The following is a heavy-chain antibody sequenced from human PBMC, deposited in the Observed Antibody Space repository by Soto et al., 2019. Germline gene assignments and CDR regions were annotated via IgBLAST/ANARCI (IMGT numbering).Heavy chain of an antibody. D-gene: IGHD3-10*01. V-gene: IGHV4-59*08. Sequence: SDTLSLTCTVSAVSINSYYWSWVRQPPGAGLEWIGFIYYTGSTNFNPSLKSRLTMSIDTSKNHLSLKLSSVTAADTAVYYCARLSDHFGSGTRDYFFDYWGHGTLVTVS. J-gene: IGHJ4*01. CDR2: IYYTGST. CDR3: ARLSDHFGSGTRDYFFDY. CDR1: AVSINSYY.